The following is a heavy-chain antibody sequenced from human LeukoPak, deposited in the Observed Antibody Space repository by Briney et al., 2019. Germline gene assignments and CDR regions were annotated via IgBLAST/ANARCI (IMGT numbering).Heavy chain of an antibody. D-gene: IGHD3-16*02. J-gene: IGHJ4*02. CDR2: INTITGNP. Sequence: ASVKVSCKASGYTFTNYAMNWVRQAPGQGLQWMGWINTITGNPTYAQGFTGRFVFSLDTSVSTAYLHISSLKAEDTAVYYCARERDYYFWGSYRSWGQGTLVTVSS. CDR1: GYTFTNYA. V-gene: IGHV7-4-1*02. CDR3: ARERDYYFWGSYRS.